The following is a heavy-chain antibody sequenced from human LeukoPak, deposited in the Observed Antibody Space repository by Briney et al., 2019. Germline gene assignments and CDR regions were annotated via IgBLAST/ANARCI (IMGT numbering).Heavy chain of an antibody. J-gene: IGHJ4*02. V-gene: IGHV3-30*04. CDR1: GFTFSSYA. D-gene: IGHD3-16*01. Sequence: GGSLRLSCAASGFTFSSYAMHWVRQAPGKGLEWVAVISYDGSNKYYADSVKGRFTISRDNAKNSLYLQMNSLRAEDTAVYYCASLGEWPDYWGQGTLVTVSS. CDR3: ASLGEWPDY. CDR2: ISYDGSNK.